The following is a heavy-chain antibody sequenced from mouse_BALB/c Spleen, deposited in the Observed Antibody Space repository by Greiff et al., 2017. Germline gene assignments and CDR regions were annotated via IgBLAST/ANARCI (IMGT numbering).Heavy chain of an antibody. CDR3: ARGITFYYAMDY. J-gene: IGHJ4*01. Sequence: EVQGVESGGGLVQPGGSRKLSCAASGFTFSSFGMHWVRQAPEKGLEWVAYISSGSSTIYYADTVKGRFTISRDNPKNTLFLQMTSLRSEDTAMYYCARGITFYYAMDYWGQGTSVTVSS. CDR2: ISSGSSTI. V-gene: IGHV5-17*02. D-gene: IGHD2-4*01. CDR1: GFTFSSFG.